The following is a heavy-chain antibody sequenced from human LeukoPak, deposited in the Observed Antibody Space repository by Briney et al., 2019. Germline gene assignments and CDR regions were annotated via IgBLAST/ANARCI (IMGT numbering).Heavy chain of an antibody. D-gene: IGHD1-14*01. CDR3: AKEKSRTGYFDY. J-gene: IGHJ4*02. V-gene: IGHV3-30*02. CDR2: IRYDGSNK. CDR1: GFTFSSYG. Sequence: PGGSLRLSCAASGFTFSSYGMHWVCQAPGKGLEWVVFIRYDGSNKYYADSAKGRFTIPRDNSKNTLYLQMNSLRAEDTAVYYCAKEKSRTGYFDYWGQGTLVTVSS.